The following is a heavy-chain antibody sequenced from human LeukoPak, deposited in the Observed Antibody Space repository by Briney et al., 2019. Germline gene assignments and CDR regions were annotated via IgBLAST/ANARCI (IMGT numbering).Heavy chain of an antibody. Sequence: SETLSLTCAVSGGSISSDNWWSWVRQPPGKGLEWIGEIYHSGISNYNPSLKSRVTISVDKSKNQISLKLTSVTAADTAVYYCARDLLVRGIRVALGIWGQGTVVTVSS. CDR2: IYHSGIS. J-gene: IGHJ3*02. CDR3: ARDLLVRGIRVALGI. D-gene: IGHD3-10*01. V-gene: IGHV4-4*02. CDR1: GGSISSDNW.